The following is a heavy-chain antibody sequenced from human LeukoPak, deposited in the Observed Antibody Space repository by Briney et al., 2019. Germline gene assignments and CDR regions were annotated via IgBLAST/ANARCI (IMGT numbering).Heavy chain of an antibody. D-gene: IGHD6-13*01. CDR3: ARELGVGSSSWSDAFDI. CDR2: INHSGST. Sequence: PSQTLSLTCAVSGGSISSGGYSWSWIRQPPGKGLEWIGEINHSGSTNYNPSLKSRVTISVDTSKNQFSLKLSSVTAADTAVYYCARELGVGSSSWSDAFDIWGQGTMVTVSS. CDR1: GGSISSGGYS. J-gene: IGHJ3*02. V-gene: IGHV4-30-2*01.